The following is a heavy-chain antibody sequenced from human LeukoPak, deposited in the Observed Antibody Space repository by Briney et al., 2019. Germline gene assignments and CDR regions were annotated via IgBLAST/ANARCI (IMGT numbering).Heavy chain of an antibody. V-gene: IGHV4-59*12. CDR2: IYYSGST. CDR1: GGSISSYY. D-gene: IGHD6-19*01. Sequence: KPSETLSLTCTVSGGSISSYYWSWIRQPPGKGLEWIGYIYYSGSTNYNPSLKSRVTMSVDTSKNQISLKLGSVTAADAAMYYCAREGSGWYIDYWGQGTLVTVSS. J-gene: IGHJ4*02. CDR3: AREGSGWYIDY.